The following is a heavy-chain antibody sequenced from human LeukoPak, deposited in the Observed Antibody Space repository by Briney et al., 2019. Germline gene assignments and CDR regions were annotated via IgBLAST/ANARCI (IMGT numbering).Heavy chain of an antibody. CDR1: GGSISSYY. V-gene: IGHV4-59*01. CDR3: AREVGYCSGGSCYSYFDY. D-gene: IGHD2-15*01. Sequence: SSETLSLTCTVSGGSISSYYWSRIRQPPGKGLEWIGYIYYSGSTNYNASLTNRVTISVDTSKNQFSLKLSSVTAADTAVYYCAREVGYCSGGSCYSYFDYWGQGTLVTVSS. CDR2: IYYSGST. J-gene: IGHJ4*02.